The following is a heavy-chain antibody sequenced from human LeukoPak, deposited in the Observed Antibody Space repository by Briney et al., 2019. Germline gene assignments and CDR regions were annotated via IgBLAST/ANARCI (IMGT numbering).Heavy chain of an antibody. CDR2: IYYSGST. CDR3: ARDTTPWGYSDL. CDR1: GGPISSYY. J-gene: IGHJ2*01. D-gene: IGHD1-14*01. V-gene: IGHV4-59*01. Sequence: PSETLSLTCTVSGGPISSYYWSWIRQPPGKGLEWIGYIYYSGSTNYNPSLKSRVTISVDTSKNQFSLKLSSVTAADTAVYYCARDTTPWGYSDLWGRGTLVTVSS.